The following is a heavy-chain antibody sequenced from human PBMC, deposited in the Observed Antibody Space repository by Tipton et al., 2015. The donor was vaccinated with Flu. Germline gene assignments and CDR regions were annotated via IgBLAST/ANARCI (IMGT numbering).Heavy chain of an antibody. CDR2: VYYSGTT. CDR1: GGSISIYY. D-gene: IGHD2-2*01. Sequence: TLSLTCTVSGGSISIYYWTWIRQPPGKGLEWIGYVYYSGTTNYNPSLKSRVTISIDTSKTQCSLKVKYVTAADTAVYYCARDRTSSPRVFGMWGQGTMVTGSS. CDR3: ARDRTSSPRVFGM. V-gene: IGHV4-59*01. J-gene: IGHJ3*02.